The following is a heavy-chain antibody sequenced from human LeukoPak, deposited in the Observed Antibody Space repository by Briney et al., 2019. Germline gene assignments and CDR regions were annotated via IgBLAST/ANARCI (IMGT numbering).Heavy chain of an antibody. V-gene: IGHV6-1*01. CDR1: GDSVSSNSAA. D-gene: IGHD6-19*01. CDR3: ARGSLAVAPQGFDY. J-gene: IGHJ4*02. CDR2: TYYRSKWYN. Sequence: SQTLSLTCAISGDSVSSNSAAWNRIRQSPSRGLEWLGRTYYRSKWYNDYAVSVKSRITINPDTSKNQFSLQLNSVTPEDTAVYYCARGSLAVAPQGFDYWGQGTLVTVSS.